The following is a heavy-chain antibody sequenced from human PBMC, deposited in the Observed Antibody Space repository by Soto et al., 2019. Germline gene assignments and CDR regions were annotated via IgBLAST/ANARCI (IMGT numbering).Heavy chain of an antibody. CDR3: ARGVDSGYDYIY. J-gene: IGHJ4*02. D-gene: IGHD5-12*01. CDR2: ISAYNGNT. V-gene: IGHV1-18*01. Sequence: APGQGLEWMGWISAYNGNTNYAQKLQGRVTMTTDTSTSTAYMELRSLRSDDTAVYYCARGVDSGYDYIYWGQGTLVTVSS.